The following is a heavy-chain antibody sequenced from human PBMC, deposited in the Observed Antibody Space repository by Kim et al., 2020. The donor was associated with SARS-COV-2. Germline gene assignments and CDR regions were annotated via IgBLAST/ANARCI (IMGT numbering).Heavy chain of an antibody. V-gene: IGHV4-34*01. Sequence: SETLSLTCAVSGGSFSGYYWSWIRQPPGKGLEWIGEINHSGSTNYNPSLKSRVTISVDTSKNQFSLKLSSVTAADTAVYYCARGLGYDYIWGGYSYAFDIWGQGTMVTVSS. CDR1: GGSFSGYY. CDR3: ARGLGYDYIWGGYSYAFDI. CDR2: INHSGST. D-gene: IGHD3-16*02. J-gene: IGHJ3*02.